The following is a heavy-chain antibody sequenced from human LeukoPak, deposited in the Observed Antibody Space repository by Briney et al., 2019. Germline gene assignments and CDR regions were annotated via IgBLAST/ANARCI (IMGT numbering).Heavy chain of an antibody. CDR1: GGSISSGGYY. V-gene: IGHV4-31*03. CDR2: IYYSGST. CDR3: ARADIVVVVAATRGWFDP. J-gene: IGHJ5*02. D-gene: IGHD2-15*01. Sequence: SQTLSLTCTVSGGSISSGGYYWSWIRQHPGKGLEWIGYIYYSGSTYCNPSLKSRVTISVDTSKNQFSLKLSSVTAADTAVYYCARADIVVVVAATRGWFDPWGQGTLVTVSS.